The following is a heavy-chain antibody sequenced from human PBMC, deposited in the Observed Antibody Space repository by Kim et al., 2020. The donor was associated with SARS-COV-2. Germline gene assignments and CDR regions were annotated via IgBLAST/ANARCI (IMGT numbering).Heavy chain of an antibody. CDR2: ISYDGSNK. Sequence: GGSLRLSCAASGFTFSSYSMHWVRQAPGKGLEWVAVISYDGSNKYYADSVKGRFTISRDNSKNTLYLQMNSLRAEDTAVYYCARGDEGVRPYSGYDSGIYCSGGSCYTATPGIAFDYWGQGTLVTVSS. J-gene: IGHJ4*02. CDR1: GFTFSSYS. CDR3: ARGDEGVRPYSGYDSGIYCSGGSCYTATPGIAFDY. D-gene: IGHD2-15*01. V-gene: IGHV3-30*04.